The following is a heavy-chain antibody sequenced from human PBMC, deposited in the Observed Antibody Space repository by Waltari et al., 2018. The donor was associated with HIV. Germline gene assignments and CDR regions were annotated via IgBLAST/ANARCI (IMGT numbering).Heavy chain of an antibody. V-gene: IGHV4-34*02. CDR2: INHSGPT. J-gene: IGHJ4*02. D-gene: IGHD6-19*01. CDR3: AREAGYNSGWYGGYYFDF. CDR1: GWSFRGYY. Sequence: QVQLQQWGARQLKASDTLSLTCAVYGWSFRGYYWTWTRRSPGKGLEWIGEINHSGPTNYSPSLKSRVTISRDTSKNQFALKLTSVTAADTAVYYCAREAGYNSGWYGGYYFDFWGQGALVTVSS.